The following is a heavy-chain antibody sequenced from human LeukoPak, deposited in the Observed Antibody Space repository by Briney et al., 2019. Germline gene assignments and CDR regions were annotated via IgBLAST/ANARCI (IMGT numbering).Heavy chain of an antibody. V-gene: IGHV4-39*01. D-gene: IGHD6-6*01. J-gene: IGHJ6*04. CDR3: ARHFSIAAPAGMDV. Sequence: SETLSLTCTVSGGSISSSSYYWGWIRQPPGKGLEWIGSIYYSGSTYYNPSLKSRVTISVDTSKNQFSLKLSSVTAADTAVYYCARHFSIAAPAGMDVWGKGTTVTVSS. CDR2: IYYSGST. CDR1: GGSISSSSYY.